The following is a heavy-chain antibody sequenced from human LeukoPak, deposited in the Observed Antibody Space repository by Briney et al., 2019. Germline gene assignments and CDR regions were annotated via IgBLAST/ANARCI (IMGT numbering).Heavy chain of an antibody. D-gene: IGHD3-9*01. CDR1: GGSISSSSYY. CDR2: IYYSGST. V-gene: IGHV4-39*07. J-gene: IGHJ4*02. Sequence: SETLSLTCTVSGGSISSSSYYWGWIRQPPGKGLEWIGSIYYSGSTNYNPSLKSRVTISVDTSKNQFSLKLSSVTAADTAVYYCARGRYFDWLWNHYFDYWGQGTLVTVSS. CDR3: ARGRYFDWLWNHYFDY.